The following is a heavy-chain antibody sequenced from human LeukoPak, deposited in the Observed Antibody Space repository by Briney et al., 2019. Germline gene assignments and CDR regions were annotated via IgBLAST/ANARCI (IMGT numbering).Heavy chain of an antibody. Sequence: SETLSLTCTVSGGSISSYYWSWIRQPPGKGLEWIGYIYYSGSTNYNPSLKSRISISVDTSKNQFSLKLSSVTAADTAVYYCASTSIAVAGTNWFDPWGQGTLVTVSS. J-gene: IGHJ5*02. D-gene: IGHD6-19*01. CDR2: IYYSGST. CDR3: ASTSIAVAGTNWFDP. V-gene: IGHV4-59*01. CDR1: GGSISSYY.